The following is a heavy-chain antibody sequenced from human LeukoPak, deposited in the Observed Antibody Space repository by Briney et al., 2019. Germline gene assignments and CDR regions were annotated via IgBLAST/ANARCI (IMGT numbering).Heavy chain of an antibody. D-gene: IGHD4-17*01. CDR3: ARDRGDYGDYVDAFDI. CDR2: ISAYNGNT. V-gene: IGHV1-18*01. Sequence: ASVKVSCKASGYTFTSYGISWVRHAPGQGLEWMGWISAYNGNTNYAQKLQGRVTMTTETSTRTAYMELRSLRSDDTAVYYCARDRGDYGDYVDAFDIWGQGTMVTVSS. J-gene: IGHJ3*02. CDR1: GYTFTSYG.